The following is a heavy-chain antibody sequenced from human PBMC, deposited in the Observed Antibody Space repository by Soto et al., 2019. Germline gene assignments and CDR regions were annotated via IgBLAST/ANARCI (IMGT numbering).Heavy chain of an antibody. Sequence: LKISCKGSGYSFTSYWIGWVRQMPGKGLGWRGIIYPGDSNTRYSPSFQGQVTISADKSISTAYLQWSSLKASDTAMYYCARHELGTSIAARPATYYYYYGIDVWGQGTTVTVSS. V-gene: IGHV5-51*01. J-gene: IGHJ6*02. CDR3: ARHELGTSIAARPATYYYYYGIDV. D-gene: IGHD6-6*01. CDR1: GYSFTSYW. CDR2: IYPGDSNT.